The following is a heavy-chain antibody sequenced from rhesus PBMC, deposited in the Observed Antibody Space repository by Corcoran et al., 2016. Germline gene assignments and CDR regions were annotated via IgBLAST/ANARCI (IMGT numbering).Heavy chain of an antibody. CDR1: GFSPSTSGMG. J-gene: IGHJ4*01. Sequence: QVTLKESGPALVKPTQTLTLTCTFPGFSPSTSGMGVGWILPPPGKALELLASIYWDDDKYYSTSLKSRLTISKDTSKNQVVLTMTNMDPVDTATYYCARGNEDDYGYYQTIDYWGQGVLVTVSS. CDR2: IYWDDDK. CDR3: ARGNEDDYGYYQTIDY. V-gene: IGHV2S1*01. D-gene: IGHD3-9*01.